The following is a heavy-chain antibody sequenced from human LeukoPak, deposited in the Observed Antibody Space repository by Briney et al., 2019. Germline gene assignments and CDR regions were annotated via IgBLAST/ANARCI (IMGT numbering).Heavy chain of an antibody. D-gene: IGHD3-16*01. V-gene: IGHV3-30*18. Sequence: GGSLRLSCAASGFTFSSYGMHWVRQAPGKGLEWVAVISYDGSNKYYADSVKGRFTISRDNSKNTLYLQMNSLRAEDTAVYYCAKAPGGEYFDYWGQGTLVTVSS. CDR3: AKAPGGEYFDY. CDR1: GFTFSSYG. CDR2: ISYDGSNK. J-gene: IGHJ4*02.